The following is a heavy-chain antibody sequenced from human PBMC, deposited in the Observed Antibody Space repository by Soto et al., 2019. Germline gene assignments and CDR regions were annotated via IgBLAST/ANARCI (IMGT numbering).Heavy chain of an antibody. CDR2: INPSGGST. CDR1: GYTFTSYY. CDR3: ARGSEAIFGVVITYYYYYYMDV. D-gene: IGHD3-3*01. Sequence: ASVQVSCKASGYTFTSYYMHWVRQAPGQGLEWMGIINPSGGSTSYAQKFQGRVTMTRDTSTSTVYMELSSLRSEDTAVYYCARGSEAIFGVVITYYYYYYMDVWGKGTTVTVSS. V-gene: IGHV1-46*03. J-gene: IGHJ6*03.